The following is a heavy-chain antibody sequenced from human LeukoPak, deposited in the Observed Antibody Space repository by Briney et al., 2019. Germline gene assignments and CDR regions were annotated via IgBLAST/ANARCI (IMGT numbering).Heavy chain of an antibody. D-gene: IGHD6-19*01. CDR2: ISNSGGFT. V-gene: IGHV3-23*01. CDR1: GFTFSIYA. Sequence: PGGSLRLSCAASGFTFSIYAMSWVRQAPGKGLEWVSAISNSGGFTYYADSVRGRFTISRDNSKNTLYLQMISLRAEDTAIYYCVARESLNIRSSGWDGGLYYWGQGTLVTVSS. CDR3: VARESLNIRSSGWDGGLYY. J-gene: IGHJ4*02.